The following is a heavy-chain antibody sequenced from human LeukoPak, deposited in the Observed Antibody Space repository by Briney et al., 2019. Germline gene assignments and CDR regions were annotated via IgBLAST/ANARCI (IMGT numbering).Heavy chain of an antibody. J-gene: IGHJ4*02. CDR1: GYTFTAYC. D-gene: IGHD3-10*01. CDR3: ASGSGNYSLY. V-gene: IGHV1-2*02. Sequence: ASVKVSCKASGYTFTAYCMHWVRQAPGQGLEWMGWINPNSGGTNYAQKFQGRVTMTRDTSISTAHMELSRLRSDDTAVYYCASGSGNYSLYWGQGTLVTVSS. CDR2: INPNSGGT.